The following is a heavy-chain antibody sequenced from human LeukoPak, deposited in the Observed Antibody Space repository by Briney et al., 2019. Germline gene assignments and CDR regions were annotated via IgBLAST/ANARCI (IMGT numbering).Heavy chain of an antibody. J-gene: IGHJ5*02. CDR2: IFYSGST. V-gene: IGHV4-39*07. CDR1: GGSISTSNYY. D-gene: IGHD1-14*01. Sequence: SETLSLTCTVSGGSISTSNYYWGWIRQPPGKGLEWIGSIFYSGSTHYNPSLKSRVTISVDTSKNQFSLKLSSVTAADTAVYYCARGINPADPAPSRARFWFDPWGQGTLVTVSS. CDR3: ARGINPADPAPSRARFWFDP.